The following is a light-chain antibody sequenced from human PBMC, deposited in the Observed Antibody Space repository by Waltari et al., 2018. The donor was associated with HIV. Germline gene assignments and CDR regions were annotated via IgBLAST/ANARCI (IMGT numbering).Light chain of an antibody. Sequence: EIMMTQSPGTLSVSPGERATLSCRASQSVSSNLAWYQQKPGQAPRLLIYGASTRATGMPARFSGSGSGTEFSLTISSLQSEDFAVYYCQQYHHWPLTFDQGTRLEIK. V-gene: IGKV3-15*01. J-gene: IGKJ5*01. CDR1: QSVSSN. CDR2: GAS. CDR3: QQYHHWPLT.